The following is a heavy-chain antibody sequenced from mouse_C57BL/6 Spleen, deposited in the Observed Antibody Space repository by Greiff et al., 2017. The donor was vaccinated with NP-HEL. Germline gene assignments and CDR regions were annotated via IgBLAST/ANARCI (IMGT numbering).Heavy chain of an antibody. CDR1: GYTFTDYY. CDR2: INPNNGGT. J-gene: IGHJ3*01. Sequence: EVQLQQSGPELVKPGASVKISCKASGYTFTDYYMNWVKQSHGKSLEWIGDINPNNGGTSYNQKFKGKATLTVDKSSSTAYMELRSLTSEDSAVYYCAQLTGKGAWFAYWGQGTLVTVSA. CDR3: AQLTGKGAWFAY. D-gene: IGHD4-1*01. V-gene: IGHV1-26*01.